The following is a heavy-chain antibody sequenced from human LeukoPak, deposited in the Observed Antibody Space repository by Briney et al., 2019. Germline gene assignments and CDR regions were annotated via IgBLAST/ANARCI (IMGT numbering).Heavy chain of an antibody. CDR3: ARHPFKIYCSGGSCPQDAFDI. CDR1: GGSISSSSYY. V-gene: IGHV4-39*01. D-gene: IGHD2-15*01. J-gene: IGHJ3*02. Sequence: SETLSLTCTVSGGSISSSSYYWGWIRQPPGKGLEWIGSIYYSGSTYYNPSLKSRVTISVDTSKNQFSLKLSSVTAADTAVYYCARHPFKIYCSGGSCPQDAFDIWGQGTMVTVSS. CDR2: IYYSGST.